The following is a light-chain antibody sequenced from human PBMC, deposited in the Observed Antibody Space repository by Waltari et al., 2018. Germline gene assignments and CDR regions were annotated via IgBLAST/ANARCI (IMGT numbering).Light chain of an antibody. CDR3: QQYYSNPT. J-gene: IGKJ1*01. V-gene: IGKV4-1*01. CDR1: RSISYTKNY. Sequence: DIILTQSPETLAVSLGERATINCKSSRSISYTKNYLSWYQQKPGQAPRLLISWAPTRDVGVPDRFSGSGSGADFTLTIDGLQAEDVAVYYCQQYYSNPTFGQGTKVQIK. CDR2: WAP.